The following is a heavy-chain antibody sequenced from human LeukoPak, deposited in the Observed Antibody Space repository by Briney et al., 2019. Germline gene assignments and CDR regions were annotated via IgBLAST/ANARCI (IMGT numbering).Heavy chain of an antibody. D-gene: IGHD3-3*01. CDR3: AREARSPGDY. J-gene: IGHJ4*02. CDR2: INPNSGGT. Sequence: GASVKVSCQASGYTFTGFYIHWVGQAPGQGLEWMGWINPNSGGTNYAQKFQGRVTMTRDTSISTAYMELSRLRSDDTAVYYWAREARSPGDYWGQGTLVTVSS. CDR1: GYTFTGFY. V-gene: IGHV1-2*02.